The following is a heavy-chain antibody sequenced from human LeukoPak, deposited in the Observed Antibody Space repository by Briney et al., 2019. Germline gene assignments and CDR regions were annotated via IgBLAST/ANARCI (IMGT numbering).Heavy chain of an antibody. CDR2: ISGSSEKT. V-gene: IGHV3-23*01. J-gene: IGHJ3*01. D-gene: IGHD3-3*01. Sequence: GGSLRLSCAASGFAFSSHAMTWVRQAPGKGLEWVSSISGSSEKTYYADSVKGRFTISRDSSQKILNLQMNNLRVEDTAIYYCARGSTYDFWSGDALDVWGQGTMVTVAS. CDR1: GFAFSSHA. CDR3: ARGSTYDFWSGDALDV.